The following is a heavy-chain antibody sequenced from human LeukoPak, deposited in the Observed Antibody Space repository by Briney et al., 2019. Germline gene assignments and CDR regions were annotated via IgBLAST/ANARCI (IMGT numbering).Heavy chain of an antibody. CDR1: GFTFSDYY. Sequence: GGSLRLSCAASGFTFSDYYMSWIRQAPGKGLEWVSYISSSGRTKYYADSVKGRFTVSRDNAKNSLYLQMNSLRAEDSAVYYCASHYYGSGTYYWGYYFDYWGQGTLVTVSS. J-gene: IGHJ4*02. V-gene: IGHV3-11*04. CDR2: ISSSGRTK. D-gene: IGHD3-10*01. CDR3: ASHYYGSGTYYWGYYFDY.